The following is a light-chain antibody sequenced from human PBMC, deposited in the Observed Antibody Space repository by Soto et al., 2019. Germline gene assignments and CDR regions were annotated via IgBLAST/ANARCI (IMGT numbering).Light chain of an antibody. J-gene: IGKJ1*01. CDR1: QTISSW. CDR2: KAS. V-gene: IGKV1-5*03. CDR3: QQSYSNSCK. Sequence: DIQMTQSPSTLSGSVGDRVTITCRASQTISSWLAWYQQKPGKAPKLLIYKASTLKSGVPSRFSGSGSGTDFTLTISSLQPEDFATYYCQQSYSNSCKFGQGTKV.